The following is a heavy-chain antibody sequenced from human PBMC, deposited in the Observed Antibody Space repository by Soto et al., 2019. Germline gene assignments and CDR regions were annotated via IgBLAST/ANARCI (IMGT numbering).Heavy chain of an antibody. V-gene: IGHV3-48*01. CDR3: VRYPVSLLWFGESFASDDY. CDR1: GFTFSSYS. D-gene: IGHD3-10*01. Sequence: PGGSLRLSCAASGFTFSSYSMNWVRQAPGKGLEWVSYISSSSSTIYYADSVKGRFTISRDNAKNSLYLQMNSLRAEDTAVYYCVRYPVSLLWFGESFASDDYWGQGTLVTVSS. J-gene: IGHJ4*02. CDR2: ISSSSSTI.